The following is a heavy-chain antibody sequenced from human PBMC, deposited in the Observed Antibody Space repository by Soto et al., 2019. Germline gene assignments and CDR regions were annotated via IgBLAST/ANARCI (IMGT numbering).Heavy chain of an antibody. Sequence: GASVKVSCKASGYTFTTYALHWVRQAPGQRPEWMGWINPASGHTKYSKKFQDRVTITRDTSASTSYMELSSLRTEDTAMYYCGVSEVGATGEIPYNAMDVWGQGTTVTVSS. J-gene: IGHJ6*02. CDR1: GYTFTTYA. D-gene: IGHD1-26*01. V-gene: IGHV1-3*01. CDR3: GVSEVGATGEIPYNAMDV. CDR2: INPASGHT.